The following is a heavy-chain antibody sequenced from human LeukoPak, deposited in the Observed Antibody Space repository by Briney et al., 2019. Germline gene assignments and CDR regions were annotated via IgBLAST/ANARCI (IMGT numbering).Heavy chain of an antibody. CDR2: IIPIFGTA. Sequence: SVKVSCKASGGSFSRYAISWVRQAPGQGLEWMGGIIPIFGTANYAQKFQGRVTITADESTRTAYMELRTLRSEDTAVYYCARGSGETGGYYYVYWGRGTPVTVSS. J-gene: IGHJ4*02. V-gene: IGHV1-69*13. D-gene: IGHD3-22*01. CDR3: ARGSGETGGYYYVY. CDR1: GGSFSRYA.